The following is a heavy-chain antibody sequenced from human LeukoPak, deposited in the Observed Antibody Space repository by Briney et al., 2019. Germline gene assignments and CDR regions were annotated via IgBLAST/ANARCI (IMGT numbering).Heavy chain of an antibody. CDR2: ITSSGGST. Sequence: PGRSLRLSCAVSGFIFSSYAMSWVRQAPGEGLEWVSAITSSGGSTYYADSVKSRFTISRDNSKNTLYLQINSLRAEDTAVYYCARGHVTVSAHDDAFDIWGQGTMVTVSS. V-gene: IGHV3-23*01. CDR1: GFIFSSYA. J-gene: IGHJ3*02. D-gene: IGHD5/OR15-5a*01. CDR3: ARGHVTVSAHDDAFDI.